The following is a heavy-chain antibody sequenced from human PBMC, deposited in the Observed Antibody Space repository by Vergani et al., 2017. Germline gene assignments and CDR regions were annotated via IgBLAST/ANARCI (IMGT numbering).Heavy chain of an antibody. CDR2: IYYSGST. D-gene: IGHD4-17*01. V-gene: IGHV4-59*12. CDR3: ARDMGYGDYVLDY. CDR1: GGSISSYY. Sequence: QVQLQESGPGLVKPSETLSLTCTVSGGSISSYYWSWIRQPPGKGLEWIGYIYYSGSTNYNPSLKSRVTISVDTSKNQFSLKLSSVTAADTAVYYWARDMGYGDYVLDYWGQGTLVTVSS. J-gene: IGHJ4*02.